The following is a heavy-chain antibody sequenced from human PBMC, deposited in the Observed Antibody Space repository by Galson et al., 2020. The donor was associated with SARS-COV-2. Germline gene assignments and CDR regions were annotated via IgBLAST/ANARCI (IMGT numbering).Heavy chain of an antibody. Sequence: GGSLRLSCAASGFTFSSYAMSWVRQAPGKGLEWVSAISGSGGRTYYADSVQGRFTISRDNSKNTLYLQMNSLRAEDTAVYYCAKEGRSTVVPAAIDEGFGYWGQGTLVTVSS. V-gene: IGHV3-23*01. CDR1: GFTFSSYA. D-gene: IGHD2-2*01. CDR2: ISGSGGRT. CDR3: AKEGRSTVVPAAIDEGFGY. J-gene: IGHJ4*02.